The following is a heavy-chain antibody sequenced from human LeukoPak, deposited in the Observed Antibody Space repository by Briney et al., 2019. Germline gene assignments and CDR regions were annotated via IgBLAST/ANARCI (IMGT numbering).Heavy chain of an antibody. J-gene: IGHJ4*02. CDR2: IYYSGST. CDR3: ASTIIYDILTGYYSSFDY. D-gene: IGHD3-9*01. CDR1: GGSISSGDYY. V-gene: IGHV4-30-4*08. Sequence: SETLSLTCTVSGGSISSGDYYWSWIRQPPGKGLEWIGYIYYSGSTYYNPSLKSRVTISVDTSKNQFSLKLSSVTAADTAVYYCASTIIYDILTGYYSSFDYWGQGTLVTVSS.